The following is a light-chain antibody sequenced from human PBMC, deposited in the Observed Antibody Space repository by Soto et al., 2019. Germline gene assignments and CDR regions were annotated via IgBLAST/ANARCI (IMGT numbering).Light chain of an antibody. CDR2: RND. CDR1: SSNIGSNY. J-gene: IGLJ2*01. Sequence: QSVLTQPPSASGTPGQRVTISCSGSSSNIGSNYVYWYQHLPGTAPKLLIHRNDQRPSGVPDRFSGSKSGTSASLAISGLRSEDEADYYCEAWDDSLSAVVFGGGTKLTVL. CDR3: EAWDDSLSAVV. V-gene: IGLV1-47*01.